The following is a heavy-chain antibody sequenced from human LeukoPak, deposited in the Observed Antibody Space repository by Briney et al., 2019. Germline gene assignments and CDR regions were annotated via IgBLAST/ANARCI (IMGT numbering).Heavy chain of an antibody. CDR2: INPTGGST. J-gene: IGHJ4*02. CDR3: ARDLMAVAGNFDY. D-gene: IGHD6-19*01. Sequence: ASVKVSCKASGYTFTSYYMHWVRQAPGEGLEWMGIINPTGGSTSYAQKFQGRVTMTRDTSTSTVYMELRSLRSGDTAVYYCARDLMAVAGNFDYWGQGTLVTVSS. V-gene: IGHV1-46*01. CDR1: GYTFTSYY.